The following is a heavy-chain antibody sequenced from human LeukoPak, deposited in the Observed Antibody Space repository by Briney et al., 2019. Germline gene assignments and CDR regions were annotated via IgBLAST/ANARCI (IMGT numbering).Heavy chain of an antibody. J-gene: IGHJ4*02. CDR1: GGSISSYY. D-gene: IGHD3-3*01. CDR3: ARNYDFWSGYPDYFDY. Sequence: SETLSLTCTVSGGSISSYYLSWIRQPAGKGLEWIGRIYTSGSTNYNPSLKSRVTMSVDTSKNQFSLKLSSVTAADTAVYYCARNYDFWSGYPDYFDYWGQGTLVTVSS. V-gene: IGHV4-4*07. CDR2: IYTSGST.